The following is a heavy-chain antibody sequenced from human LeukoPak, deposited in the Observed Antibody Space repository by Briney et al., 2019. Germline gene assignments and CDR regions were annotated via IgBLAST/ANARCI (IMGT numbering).Heavy chain of an antibody. J-gene: IGHJ6*03. D-gene: IGHD1-14*01. Sequence: PGGSLRLSCAASGFTFSSYGMHWVRQAPGKGLEWVAFIRYDGSNKYYADSVKGRFTISRDNSKNTLYLQMNSLRAEDTVVYYCAKAGEYYYYMDVWGKGTTVTVSS. CDR3: AKAGEYYYYMDV. CDR2: IRYDGSNK. CDR1: GFTFSSYG. V-gene: IGHV3-30*02.